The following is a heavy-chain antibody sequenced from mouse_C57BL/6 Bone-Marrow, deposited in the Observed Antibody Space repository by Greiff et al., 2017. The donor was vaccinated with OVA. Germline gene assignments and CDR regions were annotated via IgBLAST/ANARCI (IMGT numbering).Heavy chain of an antibody. J-gene: IGHJ4*01. CDR3: ARDSSGKMDC. V-gene: IGHV1-61*01. CDR2: IYPSDSET. CDR1: GYTFTSYW. Sequence: QVQLQQPGAELVRPGSSVKLSCKASGYTFTSYWMDWVKQRPGQGLEWIGNIYPSDSETHYNQKFKDKATLTVDKSSSTAYMQLSSLTSEDSAVYYCARDSSGKMDCWGQGTSVTVAT. D-gene: IGHD3-2*02.